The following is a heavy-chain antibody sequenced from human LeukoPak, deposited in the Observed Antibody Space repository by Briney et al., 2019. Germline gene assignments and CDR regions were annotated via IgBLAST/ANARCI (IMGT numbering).Heavy chain of an antibody. Sequence: GESPKISRKGSGYSLTTHWISSVRQMPGQRPGWIGRIDPSDSYTNYSPSFQGHVTISADKSISTAYLQWSSLKASDTAMYYCARASYGSGPDDYWGQGTLVTVSS. CDR3: ARASYGSGPDDY. CDR2: IDPSDSYT. D-gene: IGHD6-19*01. CDR1: GYSLTTHW. V-gene: IGHV5-10-1*01. J-gene: IGHJ4*02.